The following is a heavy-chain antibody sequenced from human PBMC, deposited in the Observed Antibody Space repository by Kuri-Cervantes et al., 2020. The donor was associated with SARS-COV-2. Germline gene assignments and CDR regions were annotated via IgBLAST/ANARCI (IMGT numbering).Heavy chain of an antibody. CDR3: ARGSITIFGVVIDAFDI. CDR1: GYPISSGYN. Sequence: SQTLSLTCGVSGYPISSGYNWGWIRQPPGKGLEWIGSIYYSGSTYYNPSLKSRVTISVDTSKNQFSLKLSSVTAADTAVYYCARGSITIFGVVIDAFDIWGQGTMVTVSS. J-gene: IGHJ3*02. D-gene: IGHD3-3*01. CDR2: IYYSGST. V-gene: IGHV4-38-2*01.